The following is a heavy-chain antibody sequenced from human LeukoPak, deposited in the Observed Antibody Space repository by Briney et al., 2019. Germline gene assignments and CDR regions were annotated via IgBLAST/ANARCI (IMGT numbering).Heavy chain of an antibody. D-gene: IGHD3-3*01. CDR2: IDPSGGST. J-gene: IGHJ4*02. Sequence: ASVKVSCKASGYTFTSHYFHWVRQAPGQGLEWMGIIDPSGGSTSYAQKLQGRVAMTRDTSTSTVYMDLSNLRSEDTAVYYCTSWAGEVKNGLWSGPFDYWGQGALVTVSS. CDR1: GYTFTSHY. CDR3: TSWAGEVKNGLWSGPFDY. V-gene: IGHV1-46*01.